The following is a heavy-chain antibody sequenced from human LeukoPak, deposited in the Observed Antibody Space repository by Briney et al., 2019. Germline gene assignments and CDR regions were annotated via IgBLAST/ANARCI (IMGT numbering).Heavy chain of an antibody. D-gene: IGHD1-26*01. Sequence: ALVKVSCKASGLTFSNYGITWVRQAPGQGLEWVGWISAYDGNTNYAQKFQGRVTMTTDTSTSTAHMELRSLRYDDTAVYYCARDGRFAAYEPDYWGQGTLVTVSS. CDR1: GLTFSNYG. V-gene: IGHV1-18*01. CDR3: ARDGRFAAYEPDY. J-gene: IGHJ4*02. CDR2: ISAYDGNT.